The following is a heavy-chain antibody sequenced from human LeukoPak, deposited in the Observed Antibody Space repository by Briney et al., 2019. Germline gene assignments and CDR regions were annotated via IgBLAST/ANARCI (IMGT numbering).Heavy chain of an antibody. CDR2: IIPIFGTA. CDR1: GGTFSSYA. J-gene: IGHJ6*02. D-gene: IGHD1-26*01. Sequence: ASVKVSCKASGGTFSSYAISWVRQAPGQGLEWMGGIIPIFGTANYAQKFQGRVTMTIDTSTSTAYMELRSLKSDDTAVYYCVRHIKPAGPWDGMDVWGQGTTVIVSS. V-gene: IGHV1-69*05. CDR3: VRHIKPAGPWDGMDV.